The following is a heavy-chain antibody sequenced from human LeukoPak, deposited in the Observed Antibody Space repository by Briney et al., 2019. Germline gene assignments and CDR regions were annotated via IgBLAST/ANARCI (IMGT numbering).Heavy chain of an antibody. CDR1: GGSISSYY. D-gene: IGHD2-15*01. V-gene: IGHV4-59*08. Sequence: SETLSLTCTVSGGSISSYYWNWIRQPPGKGLEWIGYIYYSGSTNYNPSLKSRVTISVDTSKNQFSLKLSSVTAADTAVYYCARHGGWYPYFDYWGQGSLVTVSS. CDR2: IYYSGST. J-gene: IGHJ4*02. CDR3: ARHGGWYPYFDY.